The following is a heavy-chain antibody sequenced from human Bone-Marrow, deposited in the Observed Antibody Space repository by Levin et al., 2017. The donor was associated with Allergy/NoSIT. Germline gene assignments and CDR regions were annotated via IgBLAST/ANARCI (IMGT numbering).Heavy chain of an antibody. V-gene: IGHV4-59*01. CDR1: GGSISSYY. D-gene: IGHD5-18*01. CDR2: IYYSGST. J-gene: IGHJ4*02. CDR3: ARAQLWSFYFDY. Sequence: PSETLSLTCTVSGGSISSYYWSWIRQPPGKGLEWIGYIYYSGSTNYNPSLKSRVTISVDTSKNQFSLKLSSVTAADTAVYYCARAQLWSFYFDYWGQGTLVTVSS.